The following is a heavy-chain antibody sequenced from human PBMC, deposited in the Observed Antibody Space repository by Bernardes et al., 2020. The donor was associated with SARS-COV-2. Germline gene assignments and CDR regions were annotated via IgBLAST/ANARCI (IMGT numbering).Heavy chain of an antibody. J-gene: IGHJ5*02. V-gene: IGHV4-34*01. CDR1: GGSFSGYY. CDR3: ARGCGGYCSGGSYVRWIGSWFDP. CDR2: INHGGST. D-gene: IGHD2-15*01. Sequence: SETLSLTCAVYGGSFSGYYWSWIRQPPGKGLEWIGEINHGGSTNYNPSLKSRVTISVDTSKNQFSLKLSSVTAADTAVYYCARGCGGYCSGGSYVRWIGSWFDPWGQGTLVTVSS.